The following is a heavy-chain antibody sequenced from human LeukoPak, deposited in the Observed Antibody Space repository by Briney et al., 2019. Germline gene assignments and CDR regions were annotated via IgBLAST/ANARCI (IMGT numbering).Heavy chain of an antibody. CDR2: ISSSGSTI. J-gene: IGHJ4*02. CDR1: GFTFSSYE. Sequence: GGSLRLSCAASGFTFSSYEMNWVRQAPGKGLEWVSYISSSGSTIYYADSVKGRFTISRDNAKNSLYLQMNSLRAEDTAVYYCARDLRPGYFDYWGQGTLVTVSS. V-gene: IGHV3-48*03. CDR3: ARDLRPGYFDY. D-gene: IGHD1-14*01.